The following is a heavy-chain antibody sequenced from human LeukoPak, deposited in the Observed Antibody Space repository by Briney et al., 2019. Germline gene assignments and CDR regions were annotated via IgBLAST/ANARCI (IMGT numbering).Heavy chain of an antibody. V-gene: IGHV5-51*01. J-gene: IGHJ4*02. CDR2: IYPGDSDA. Sequence: GESLNISCKGSGYTFTSYWIGWVRQVPGQGLEWMGIIYPGDSDARYSPSFQGQVTISVDKSIRTAFLQWSRLRASDTAIYYCARVNYGPSAFDFWGQGTLVTVSS. D-gene: IGHD3-10*01. CDR1: GYTFTSYW. CDR3: ARVNYGPSAFDF.